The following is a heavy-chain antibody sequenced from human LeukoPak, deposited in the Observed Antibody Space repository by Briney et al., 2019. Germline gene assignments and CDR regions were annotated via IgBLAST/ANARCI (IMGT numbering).Heavy chain of an antibody. CDR1: GFSFSTSG. Sequence: PGGSLRLSCAASGFSFSTSGMSWVRQAPGKGLEWVSYISSSGSTIYYADSVKGRFTISRDNSKNTLYLQMNSLRAEDTALYYCVTSWELPTYYFDYWGQGALVTVSS. CDR3: VTSWELPTYYFDY. D-gene: IGHD3-10*01. V-gene: IGHV3-48*01. J-gene: IGHJ4*02. CDR2: ISSSGSTI.